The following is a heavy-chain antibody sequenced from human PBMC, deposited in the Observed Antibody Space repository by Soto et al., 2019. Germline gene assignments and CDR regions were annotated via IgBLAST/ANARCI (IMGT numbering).Heavy chain of an antibody. J-gene: IGHJ4*02. CDR2: IYYSGST. V-gene: IGHV4-31*03. CDR3: ARGSGYCSSTSCYAFDY. Sequence: SETLSLTCTVSGGSISSGGYYWSWIRQHPGKGLEWIGYIYYSGSTYYNPSLKSRVTISVDTSKNQFSLKLSSVTAADTAVYYCARGSGYCSSTSCYAFDYWGQGTLVTVS. D-gene: IGHD2-2*01. CDR1: GGSISSGGYY.